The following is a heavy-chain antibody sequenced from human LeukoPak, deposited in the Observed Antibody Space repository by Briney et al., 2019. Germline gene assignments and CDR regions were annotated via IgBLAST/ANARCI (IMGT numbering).Heavy chain of an antibody. CDR1: GGSISSYL. V-gene: IGHV4-4*09. CDR2: IYTSGST. Sequence: SETLSHTCTVSGGSISSYLWSWIREPPGKGLEWIGYIYTSGSTKYNPSLKSRVTISVDTSKHQFSLKLSSVTAAHTAVYYCARIVVPAAMPHYYYGMEVWGQGTTVTVSS. CDR3: ARIVVPAAMPHYYYGMEV. D-gene: IGHD2-2*01. J-gene: IGHJ6*02.